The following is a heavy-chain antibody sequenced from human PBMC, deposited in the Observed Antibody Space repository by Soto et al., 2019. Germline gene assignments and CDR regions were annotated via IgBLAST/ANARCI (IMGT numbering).Heavy chain of an antibody. CDR2: INSDGSST. D-gene: IGHD1-26*01. J-gene: IGHJ6*02. CDR1: GFTFSSYW. V-gene: IGHV3-74*01. Sequence: GGSLRLSCAASGFTFSSYWMHWVRQAPGKGLVWVSRINSDGSSTSYADSVKGRFTISRDNAKNTLYRQMNSLRAEDTAVYYCARGGTGSYIYYYYYGMDVWGQGTTVTVSS. CDR3: ARGGTGSYIYYYYYGMDV.